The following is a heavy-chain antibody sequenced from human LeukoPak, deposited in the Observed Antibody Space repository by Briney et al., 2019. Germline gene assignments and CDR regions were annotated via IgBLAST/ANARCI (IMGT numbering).Heavy chain of an antibody. J-gene: IGHJ6*03. CDR2: TNSDGSST. D-gene: IGHD2-15*01. CDR3: ARDGGSSGNGYYYMDV. Sequence: QTAGSLRLSCAASGFTFSRYWMYWVRQPPGRGLVWVSQTNSDGSSTVYADSVKGRFTTSRDNAKNTVYLQMNSVRAEDTAVYYCARDGGSSGNGYYYMDVWGNGTTVTVS. CDR1: GFTFSRYW. V-gene: IGHV3-74*01.